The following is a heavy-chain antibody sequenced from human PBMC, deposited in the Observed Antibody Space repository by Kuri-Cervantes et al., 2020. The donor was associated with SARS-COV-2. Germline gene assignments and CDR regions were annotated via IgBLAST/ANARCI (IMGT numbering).Heavy chain of an antibody. CDR2: INHSGST. V-gene: IGHV4-34*01. D-gene: IGHD1-26*01. CDR1: GGSFSGYY. Sequence: EALKISCAVYGGSFSGYYWSWIRQPPGKGLEWIGEINHSGSTNYNPSLKSRVTISVDTSKNQFSLKLSSVTAAATAVYYCPRGPVIVGDTRRRVLDYWGQGTLVTVSS. CDR3: PRGPVIVGDTRRRVLDY. J-gene: IGHJ4*02.